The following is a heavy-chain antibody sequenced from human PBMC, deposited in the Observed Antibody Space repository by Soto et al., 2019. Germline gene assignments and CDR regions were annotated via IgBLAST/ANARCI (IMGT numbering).Heavy chain of an antibody. D-gene: IGHD6-6*01. CDR3: ASGIGAARPGGYYYYYGMDV. Sequence: SETLSLTCTVSGGSISSSSYYWGWIRQPPGKGLEWIGSIYYSGSTYYNPSLKSRVTISVDTSKNQFSLKLSSVTAADTAVYYCASGIGAARPGGYYYYYGMDVWGQGTKVTSP. V-gene: IGHV4-39*01. CDR2: IYYSGST. CDR1: GGSISSSSYY. J-gene: IGHJ6*02.